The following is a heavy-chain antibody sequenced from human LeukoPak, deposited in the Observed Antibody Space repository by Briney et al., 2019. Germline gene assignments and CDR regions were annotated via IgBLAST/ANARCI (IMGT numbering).Heavy chain of an antibody. V-gene: IGHV3-23*01. J-gene: IGHJ4*02. CDR2: ISGSGGST. CDR3: AKDHDSSGYIFDY. Sequence: GGSLRLSCAASGFTFSSYAMSWVRQAPGKGLEWASAISGSGGSTYYADSVKGRFTISRDNSKNTLYLQMNSLRAEDTAVYYCAKDHDSSGYIFDYWGQGTLVTVSS. D-gene: IGHD3-22*01. CDR1: GFTFSSYA.